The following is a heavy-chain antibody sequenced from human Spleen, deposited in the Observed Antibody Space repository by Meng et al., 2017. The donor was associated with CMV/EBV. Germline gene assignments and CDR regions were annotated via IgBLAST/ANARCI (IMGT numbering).Heavy chain of an antibody. CDR3: TRQSGNWFDS. CDR1: GFIISDYW. Sequence: LSCAASGFIISDYWMHWVRQAPGEGLVWVSRIYTDGTRITYADSVNGRFITSRDNSKNTLYLQMDSLRADDTATYYCTRQSGNWFDSWGQGTLVTVSS. J-gene: IGHJ5*01. CDR2: IYTDGTRI. V-gene: IGHV3-74*01.